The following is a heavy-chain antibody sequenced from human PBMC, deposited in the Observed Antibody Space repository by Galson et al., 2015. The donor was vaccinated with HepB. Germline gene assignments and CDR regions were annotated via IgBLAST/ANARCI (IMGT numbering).Heavy chain of an antibody. CDR3: AHSYYFDSSGQYYILPRFDF. V-gene: IGHV2-5*02. CDR2: IYWDDDK. Sequence: PALVKPTQTLTLTCSFSGFSLSTSGVGVAWIRQPPGKALEWLALIYWDDDKRYSPSLQRRLTITKDTSKNQVVLTMTNMDPVDTATYYCAHSYYFDSSGQYYILPRFDFWGQGTLVTVSS. CDR1: GFSLSTSGVG. J-gene: IGHJ4*02. D-gene: IGHD3-22*01.